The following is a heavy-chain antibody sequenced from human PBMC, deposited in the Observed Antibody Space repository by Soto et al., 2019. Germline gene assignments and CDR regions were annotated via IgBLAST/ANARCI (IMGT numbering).Heavy chain of an antibody. Sequence: QVQLVESGGGVVQPGRSLRLSCAASGFTFSSYGMHWVRQAPGKGLKWVAVIWYDGSNKYYADSVKGRFTISRDNSKNTLYLQMNILRAEDTAVYYCASAYCGGDCYGPFDYWGQGTLVTVSS. V-gene: IGHV3-33*01. CDR1: GFTFSSYG. J-gene: IGHJ4*02. CDR2: IWYDGSNK. CDR3: ASAYCGGDCYGPFDY. D-gene: IGHD2-21*02.